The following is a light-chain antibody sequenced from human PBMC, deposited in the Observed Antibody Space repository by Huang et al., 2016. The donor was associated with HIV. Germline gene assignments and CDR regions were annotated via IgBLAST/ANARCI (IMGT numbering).Light chain of an antibody. CDR3: QQYGSSPPYT. CDR1: QSVSSSS. J-gene: IGKJ2*01. CDR2: GAS. Sequence: EIVLTQSPGTLSLSPLERATLSCRASQSVSSSSLSWDQHKPGQAPRLLIYGASSRATGVPDRFRGSGSGTDFTLTISRLEFEDFAVYYCQQYGSSPPYTFGQGTKLEIK. V-gene: IGKV3-20*01.